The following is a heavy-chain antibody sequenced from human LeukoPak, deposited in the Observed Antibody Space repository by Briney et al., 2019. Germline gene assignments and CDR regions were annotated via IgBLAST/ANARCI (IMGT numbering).Heavy chain of an antibody. J-gene: IGHJ4*02. V-gene: IGHV3-7*01. CDR2: IKQDGSEK. Sequence: GGSLRLSCAASGFTFSSYWMSWVRQAPGKGLEWVANIKQDGSEKYYVDSVKGRFTISRDNAKNSLYLQMNSLRVEDAAVYYCARDLTRIQLWPERFDYWGQGTLVTVSS. CDR1: GFTFSSYW. D-gene: IGHD5-18*01. CDR3: ARDLTRIQLWPERFDY.